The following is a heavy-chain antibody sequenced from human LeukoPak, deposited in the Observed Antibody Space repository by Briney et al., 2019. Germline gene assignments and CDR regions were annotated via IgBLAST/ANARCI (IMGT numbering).Heavy chain of an antibody. CDR1: GGSFSGYY. V-gene: IGHV4-34*01. CDR3: ARVRRIAAVYSAFDI. D-gene: IGHD6-13*01. Sequence: SETLSLTCAVYGGSFSGYYWSWIRQPPGKGLEWIGEINHSGSTNYNPSLKSRVTISVDTSKNQFSLKLSSVTAADTAVYYCARVRRIAAVYSAFDIWGQGTMATVSS. J-gene: IGHJ3*02. CDR2: INHSGST.